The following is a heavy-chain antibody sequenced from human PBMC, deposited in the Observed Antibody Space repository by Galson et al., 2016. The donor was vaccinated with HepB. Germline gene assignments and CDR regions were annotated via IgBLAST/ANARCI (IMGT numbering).Heavy chain of an antibody. CDR3: ARGVTGTPYFDF. D-gene: IGHD2-21*02. V-gene: IGHV4-4*06. CDR2: IYHTGNT. Sequence: IGEIYHTGNTNYSPSLKSRVTVSVDTPKNQFSLELRSMTAADTAIYYCARGVTGTPYFDFWGQGALVTVSS. J-gene: IGHJ4*02.